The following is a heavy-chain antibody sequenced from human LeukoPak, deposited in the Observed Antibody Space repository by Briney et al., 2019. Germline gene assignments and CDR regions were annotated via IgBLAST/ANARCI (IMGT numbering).Heavy chain of an antibody. J-gene: IGHJ6*02. Sequence: SETLSLTCTVSGGSISSYYWSWIRQPPGKGLEWIGYIYYSGSTNYNPSLKSRVTISVDTSKNQFSLKLSSVTAADTAVYYCAATGYYYDSSGYPDHYYYYYGKDVWGQGTTVTVSS. D-gene: IGHD3-22*01. CDR1: GGSISSYY. V-gene: IGHV4-59*01. CDR3: AATGYYYDSSGYPDHYYYYYGKDV. CDR2: IYYSGST.